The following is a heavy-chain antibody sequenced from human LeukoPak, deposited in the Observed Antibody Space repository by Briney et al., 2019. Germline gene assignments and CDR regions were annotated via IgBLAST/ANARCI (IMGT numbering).Heavy chain of an antibody. J-gene: IGHJ4*02. V-gene: IGHV1-2*02. Sequence: ASVKVSCKASGYTFTGYYMHWVRQAPGQGPEWMGWINPNSGGTNYAQKFQGRVTMTRDTSISTAYMELSRLRSDDTAAYYCARDAVGGVVITLVDYWGQGTLVTVSS. CDR3: ARDAVGGVVITLVDY. CDR1: GYTFTGYY. D-gene: IGHD3-22*01. CDR2: INPNSGGT.